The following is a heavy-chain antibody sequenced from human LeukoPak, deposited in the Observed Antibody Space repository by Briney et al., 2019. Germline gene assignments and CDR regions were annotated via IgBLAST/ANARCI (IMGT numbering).Heavy chain of an antibody. Sequence: ASVKVSCKASGYTFTNYAMHWVRQAPGQRLEWMGWISAGNGNTKYSQKFQGRVTITSDTSASTAYMELSSLRSEDTAVYYCARDLGSSWLYYYYAMDVWGQGTTVTVSS. CDR3: ARDLGSSWLYYYYAMDV. CDR1: GYTFTNYA. CDR2: ISAGNGNT. J-gene: IGHJ6*02. D-gene: IGHD6-13*01. V-gene: IGHV1-3*01.